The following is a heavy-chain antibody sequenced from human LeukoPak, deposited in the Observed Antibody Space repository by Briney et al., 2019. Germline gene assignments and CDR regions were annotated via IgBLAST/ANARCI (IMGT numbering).Heavy chain of an antibody. CDR3: ARDLGSYDY. CDR1: GFTFNTYA. D-gene: IGHD3-10*01. V-gene: IGHV3-64D*09. CDR2: IGTNGIST. Sequence: GGSLRLSCSASGFTFNTYAIHWVRQAPGKGLEYVSSIGTNGISTYYADSVTGRFTISRDNSKNSLYLQMSSLRAEDTAVYYCARDLGSYDYWGQGTLVTVSS. J-gene: IGHJ4*02.